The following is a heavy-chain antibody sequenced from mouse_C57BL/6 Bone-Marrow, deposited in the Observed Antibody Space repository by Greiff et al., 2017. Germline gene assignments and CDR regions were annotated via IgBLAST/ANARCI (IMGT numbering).Heavy chain of an antibody. CDR1: GYSITSDY. D-gene: IGHD2-3*01. V-gene: IGHV3-8*01. Sequence: EVHLVESGPGLAKPSQTLSLTCSVTGYSITSDYWHWIRKFPGNKLEYMGYISYSGSTYYNPSLKSRISITRDTSKNQYYLQLNSVTTEDTATYYWARIYDGYVDYWGQGTSVTVSS. J-gene: IGHJ4*01. CDR2: ISYSGST. CDR3: ARIYDGYVDY.